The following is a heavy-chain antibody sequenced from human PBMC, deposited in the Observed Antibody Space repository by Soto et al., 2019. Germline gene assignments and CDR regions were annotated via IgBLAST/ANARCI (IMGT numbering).Heavy chain of an antibody. Sequence: QVQLVESGGGVVQPGRSLRLSCAASGFTFSSYGMHWVRQAPGKGLEWVAVISYDGSNKYYADSVKGRFTISRDNSKNTLYLQMNSLRAEDTAVYYCAKDIVAKGDYNYGMDVWGQGTTVTVSS. V-gene: IGHV3-30*18. CDR2: ISYDGSNK. CDR3: AKDIVAKGDYNYGMDV. J-gene: IGHJ6*02. CDR1: GFTFSSYG. D-gene: IGHD5-12*01.